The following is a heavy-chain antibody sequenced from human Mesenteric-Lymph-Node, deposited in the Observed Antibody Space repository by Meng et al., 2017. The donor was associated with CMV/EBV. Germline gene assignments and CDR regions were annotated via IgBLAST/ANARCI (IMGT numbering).Heavy chain of an antibody. Sequence: GGSLRLSCAASGFTFSDYYMNWIRQAPGEGLEWVSYISSGGSTIYYADSVKGRFTISRDNAKNSLYLQMNSLRAEDTAVYYCARVRGGLGISTAFDYWGQGTLVTVSS. CDR3: ARVRGGLGISTAFDY. J-gene: IGHJ4*02. CDR2: ISSGGSTI. CDR1: GFTFSDYY. V-gene: IGHV3-11*01. D-gene: IGHD7-27*01.